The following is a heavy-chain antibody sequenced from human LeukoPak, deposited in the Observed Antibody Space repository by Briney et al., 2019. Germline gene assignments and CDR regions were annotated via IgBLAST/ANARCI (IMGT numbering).Heavy chain of an antibody. D-gene: IGHD2-2*02. J-gene: IGHJ6*02. Sequence: HPGGSLRLSCAASGFTFSSYAMSWVRQAPGKGLEWVLAISGSGGSTYYADSVKGRFTISRDNSKNTLYLQMNSLRAEDTAVYYCAKINERCSSTSCHRRAFVYYYYGMDVWGQGTTVTLSS. CDR2: ISGSGGST. V-gene: IGHV3-23*01. CDR1: GFTFSSYA. CDR3: AKINERCSSTSCHRRAFVYYYYGMDV.